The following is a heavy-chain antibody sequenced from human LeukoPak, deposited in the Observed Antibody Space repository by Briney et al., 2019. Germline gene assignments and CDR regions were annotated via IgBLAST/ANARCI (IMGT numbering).Heavy chain of an antibody. V-gene: IGHV3-53*01. CDR1: GFTVSSTH. CDR2: IYTGGNS. CDR3: ARGGRGSAAVVAPRSFDI. Sequence: GGSLRLSCEASGFTVSSTHMVWVRQAPGKGLEWVSVIYTGGNSYYAGSVQGRFIISRDISKNTLYLQMNSLRAEDSALYYCARGGRGSAAVVAPRSFDIWGQGTMVTVSS. D-gene: IGHD3-22*01. J-gene: IGHJ3*02.